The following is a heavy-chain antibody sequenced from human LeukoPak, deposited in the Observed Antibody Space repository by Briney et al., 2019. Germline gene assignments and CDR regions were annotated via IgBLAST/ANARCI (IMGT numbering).Heavy chain of an antibody. CDR3: ARVDGDGYNIPDY. Sequence: SETLSLTCTVSGGSISFHYWSWIRQPAGEGLEWIGRIYTSGSTNYNPSLKSRVTISVDTSKNQFSLKLSSVTAADTAVYYCARVDGDGYNIPDYWGQGTLVTVSS. D-gene: IGHD5-24*01. CDR2: IYTSGST. J-gene: IGHJ4*02. CDR1: GGSISFHY. V-gene: IGHV4-4*07.